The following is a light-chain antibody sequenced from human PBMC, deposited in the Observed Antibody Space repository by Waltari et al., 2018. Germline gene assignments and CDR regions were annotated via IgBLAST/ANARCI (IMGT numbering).Light chain of an antibody. Sequence: QSALTQPASVSGSPGQSITISCTGTSSDVGRYNYVSWYQQHPGKAPNLMIYEVSHRPSGVSNRFSGSKSGNTASLTISGLQAEDEADYYCSSFTGSDTHVFGTGTKVTVL. CDR1: SSDVGRYNY. V-gene: IGLV2-14*01. CDR3: SSFTGSDTHV. CDR2: EVS. J-gene: IGLJ1*01.